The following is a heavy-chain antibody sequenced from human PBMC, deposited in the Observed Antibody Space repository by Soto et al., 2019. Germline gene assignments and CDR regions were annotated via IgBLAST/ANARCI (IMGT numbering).Heavy chain of an antibody. D-gene: IGHD6-13*01. V-gene: IGHV3-7*01. CDR2: IKQDGSEK. CDR3: AKDQGSSWYEIDY. CDR1: GFTFRSYW. Sequence: GGSLRLSCAASGFTFRSYWMGWVRQVPGKGLEWVANIKQDGSEKNYVDSVKGRFTISRDNAKNSLYLQMNSLRGEDTAVYYCAKDQGSSWYEIDYWGQGTLVTVSS. J-gene: IGHJ4*02.